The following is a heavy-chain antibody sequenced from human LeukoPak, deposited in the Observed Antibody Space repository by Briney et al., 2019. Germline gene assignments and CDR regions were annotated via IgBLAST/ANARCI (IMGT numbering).Heavy chain of an antibody. CDR2: IKQDGSEK. V-gene: IGHV3-7*01. D-gene: IGHD3-3*01. Sequence: GGSLRLSCAASGFTFSAYWMSWVRQAPGKGLKWVANIKQDGSEKYCVDSVKGRFTISRDNTKNSLYLQMNSLRADDTAVYYCAKGTDYDFWSGYYMDVWGKGTTVTVSS. J-gene: IGHJ6*03. CDR1: GFTFSAYW. CDR3: AKGTDYDFWSGYYMDV.